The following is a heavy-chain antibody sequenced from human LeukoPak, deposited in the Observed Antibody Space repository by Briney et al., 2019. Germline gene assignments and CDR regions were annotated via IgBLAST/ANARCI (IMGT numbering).Heavy chain of an antibody. Sequence: QSGGSLRLSCAASGFTFSSYGMHWVRQAPGKGLEWVAVISYDGSNKYYADSVKGRFTISRDNSKNTLYLQMNSLRAEDTAVYYCARAILGYCSSTSCYTGPFDYWGQGTLVTVSS. J-gene: IGHJ4*02. CDR2: ISYDGSNK. CDR3: ARAILGYCSSTSCYTGPFDY. V-gene: IGHV3-30*19. CDR1: GFTFSSYG. D-gene: IGHD2-2*02.